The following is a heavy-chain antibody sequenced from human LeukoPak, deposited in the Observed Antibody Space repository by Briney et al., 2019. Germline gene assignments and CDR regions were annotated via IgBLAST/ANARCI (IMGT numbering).Heavy chain of an antibody. CDR2: IYYSGST. CDR1: GGSISSNSYY. D-gene: IGHD6-19*01. V-gene: IGHV4-39*01. J-gene: IGHJ4*02. Sequence: SETLSLTCTVSGGSISSNSYYWGWIRQPPGKGLEWIGSIYYSGSTDYNPSLKSRVTIFVDTSKNQFSLKLSSVTAADTAVYYCARQYSSAWYSADYWGQGTQVTVSS. CDR3: ARQYSSAWYSADY.